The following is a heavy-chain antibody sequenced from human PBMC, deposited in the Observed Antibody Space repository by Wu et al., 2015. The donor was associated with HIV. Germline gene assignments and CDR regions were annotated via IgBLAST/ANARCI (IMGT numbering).Heavy chain of an antibody. CDR1: GGTFSSYA. J-gene: IGHJ4*02. CDR3: AREYYGSGSYYKAGGFDY. D-gene: IGHD3-10*01. CDR2: IIPIFGTA. V-gene: IGHV1-69*05. Sequence: QVQLVQSGAEVKKPGSSVKVSCKASGGTFSSYAISWVRQAPGQGLEWMGGIIPIFGTANYAQKFQGRVTITTDESTSTAYMELSSLRSEDTAVYYCAREYYGSGSYYKAGGFDYWGQGTLVTVSS.